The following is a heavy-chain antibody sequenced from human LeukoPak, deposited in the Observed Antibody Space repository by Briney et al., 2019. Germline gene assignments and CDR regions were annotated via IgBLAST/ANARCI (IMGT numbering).Heavy chain of an antibody. J-gene: IGHJ4*02. CDR2: IYYSGST. Sequence: PSETLSLTCTVSDEFISSGGYHCSWIRQHPGKGLEWIGYIYYSGSTYYNPSLKSRVTISVDTSKSQFSLKLTSVTAADTAVYYCARADYGDYFVFDYWGQGTLVTVSS. D-gene: IGHD4-17*01. CDR3: ARADYGDYFVFDY. V-gene: IGHV4-31*03. CDR1: DEFISSGGYH.